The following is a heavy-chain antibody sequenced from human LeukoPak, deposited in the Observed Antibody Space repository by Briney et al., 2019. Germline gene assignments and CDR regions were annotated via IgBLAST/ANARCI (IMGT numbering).Heavy chain of an antibody. CDR3: ARVRGSGADLDYYYYYYMDV. CDR1: GSTFTGYY. V-gene: IGHV1-2*02. D-gene: IGHD3-10*01. J-gene: IGHJ6*03. Sequence: ASVEVSCTASGSTFTGYYMHWGREAPGLGRGGMGGSSPYIGDTNYAPKFQGRVTMTRDTSISTAYMELSRLRSDDTAVYYCARVRGSGADLDYYYYYYMDVWGKGTTVTISS. CDR2: SSPYIGDT.